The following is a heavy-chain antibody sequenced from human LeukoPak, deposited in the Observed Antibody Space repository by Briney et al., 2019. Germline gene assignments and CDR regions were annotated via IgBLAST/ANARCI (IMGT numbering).Heavy chain of an antibody. CDR1: GFTFSSYA. CDR3: ARGPYSLGAFDI. V-gene: IGHV3-53*01. D-gene: IGHD3-16*02. CDR2: IYVGGNT. Sequence: GGSLRLSCAASGFTFSSYAMSWVRQAPGKGLEWVSVIYVGGNTYYADSVKGRFTISRDNSKNTLYLQMNSLRAEDTAVYYCARGPYSLGAFDIWGQGTMVTVSS. J-gene: IGHJ3*02.